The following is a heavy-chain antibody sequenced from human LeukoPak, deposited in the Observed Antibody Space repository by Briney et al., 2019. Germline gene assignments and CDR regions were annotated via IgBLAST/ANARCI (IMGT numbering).Heavy chain of an antibody. CDR1: GFTFSSYD. J-gene: IGHJ4*02. V-gene: IGHV3-23*01. CDR2: ISDSGGRT. CDR3: ARGVWELGSYYFDY. Sequence: GGSLRLSCAASGFTFSSYDMSWVRQAPGKGLEWVSGISDSGGRTYYADSVKGRFAISRDNSKNTLYLQMNSLRAEDTAVYYCARGVWELGSYYFDYWGQGTLVTVSS. D-gene: IGHD1-26*01.